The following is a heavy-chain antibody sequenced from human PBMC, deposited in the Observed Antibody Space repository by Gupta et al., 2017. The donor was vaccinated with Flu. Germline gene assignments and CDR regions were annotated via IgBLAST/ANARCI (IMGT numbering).Heavy chain of an antibody. D-gene: IGHD1-26*01. V-gene: IGHV2-5*01. CDR2: KYGHGDN. Sequence: QITLKESGPTLVKHTQKLTLISSFSGFSLTTSGVGVGCIRQPPGQALEWLAIKYGHGDNRLSPSLQSRLTITKDTSSNQVVLTMTNMDFLDTATYYCAHRGGSRGWFDPWGQGTLVTVS. CDR1: GFSLTTSGVG. J-gene: IGHJ5*02. CDR3: AHRGGSRGWFDP.